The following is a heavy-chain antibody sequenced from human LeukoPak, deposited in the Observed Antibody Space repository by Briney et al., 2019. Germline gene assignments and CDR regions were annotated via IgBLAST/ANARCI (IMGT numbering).Heavy chain of an antibody. V-gene: IGHV4-4*07. CDR3: ARVSTMIVVVPPKGLYYYYMDV. Sequence: GSLRLSCAASGFTFSDYYMSWVRQPAGKGVEWMGGIYICGSTKSTPSLKSRVTMSVDTSKNQFSLKLSSVTAADTAVYYCARVSTMIVVVPPKGLYYYYMDVWGKGTTVTVSS. CDR1: GFTFSDYY. J-gene: IGHJ6*03. CDR2: IYICGST. D-gene: IGHD3-22*01.